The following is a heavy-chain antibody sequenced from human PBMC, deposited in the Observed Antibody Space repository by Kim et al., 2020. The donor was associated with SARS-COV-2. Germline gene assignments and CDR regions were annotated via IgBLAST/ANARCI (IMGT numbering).Heavy chain of an antibody. D-gene: IGHD5-18*01. CDR3: AKWAEVDTAMENGDY. Sequence: DSMTGRLTNSRDKSKNTLYLQMDSLRAEDTAVYYCAKWAEVDTAMENGDYWGQGTLVTVSS. V-gene: IGHV3-23*01. J-gene: IGHJ4*02.